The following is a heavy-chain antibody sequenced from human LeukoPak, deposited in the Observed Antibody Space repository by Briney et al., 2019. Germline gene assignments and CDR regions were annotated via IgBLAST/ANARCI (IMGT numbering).Heavy chain of an antibody. CDR1: GFTFSSYA. V-gene: IGHV3-23*01. CDR2: ICGSGGST. J-gene: IGHJ4*02. Sequence: GGSLRLSCAASGFTFSSYAMSWVRQAPGKGLEWVSAICGSGGSTYYADSVKGRFTISRDNSKNTLYLQMNSLRAEDTAVYYCAKDRDRTQWLRSFDYWGQGTLVTVSS. CDR3: AKDRDRTQWLRSFDY. D-gene: IGHD6-19*01.